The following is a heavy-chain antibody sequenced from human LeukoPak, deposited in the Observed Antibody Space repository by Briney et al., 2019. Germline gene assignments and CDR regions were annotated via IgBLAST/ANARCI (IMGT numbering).Heavy chain of an antibody. CDR1: GFTFDDYT. CDR2: ISWDGGST. J-gene: IGHJ5*02. CDR3: AKDTGSLWFDP. D-gene: IGHD3-10*01. Sequence: GGSLRLSCAASGFTFDDYTMRWVCQAPGKGLEWVSLISWDGGSTYYADSVKGRFTISRDNSKNSLYLQMNSLRTEDTALYYCAKDTGSLWFDPWGQGTLVTVSS. V-gene: IGHV3-43*01.